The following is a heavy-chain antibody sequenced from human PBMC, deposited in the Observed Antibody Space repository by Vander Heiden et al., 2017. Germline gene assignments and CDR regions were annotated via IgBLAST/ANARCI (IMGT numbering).Heavy chain of an antibody. CDR3: AKVDYDILTGYNY. D-gene: IGHD3-9*01. CDR2: ISGSGGST. Sequence: EVQLLESGGGLVQPGGSLRLSCAASGFTFSSYAMSWVRQAPGKGLEWVSAISGSGGSTYYADSVKGRLTISRDNSKNTLYLQMNSLRAEDTAVYYCAKVDYDILTGYNYWGQGTLVTVSS. CDR1: GFTFSSYA. V-gene: IGHV3-23*01. J-gene: IGHJ4*02.